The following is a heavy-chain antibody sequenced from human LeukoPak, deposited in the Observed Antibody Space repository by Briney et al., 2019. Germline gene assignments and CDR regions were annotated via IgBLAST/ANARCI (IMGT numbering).Heavy chain of an antibody. Sequence: ASVKVPCKAYGYTFTSYDINWVRQATGQGLEWMGWMNPNSGNTGYAQKFQGRVTMTRNTSINTAYMELSSLRSEDTAVYYCARGRYYYDSSGYYDAFDIWGQGTMVTVSS. D-gene: IGHD3-22*01. CDR1: GYTFTSYD. J-gene: IGHJ3*02. V-gene: IGHV1-8*01. CDR2: MNPNSGNT. CDR3: ARGRYYYDSSGYYDAFDI.